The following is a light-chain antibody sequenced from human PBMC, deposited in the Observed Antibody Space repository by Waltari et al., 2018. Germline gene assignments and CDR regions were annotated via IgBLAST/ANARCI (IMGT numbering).Light chain of an antibody. CDR2: TDS. CDR1: ALSKQF. CDR3: QSAHSNGSDVV. V-gene: IGLV3-25*03. Sequence: SYELTQPPSVSVSPGQTARITCSGDALSKQFGYWYQQKSGRAPVWRRDTDSGRPSGLPERFSGSSSGTTVTLTISAVQPEDEADYYCQSAHSNGSDVVFGGGTKLTVL. J-gene: IGLJ2*01.